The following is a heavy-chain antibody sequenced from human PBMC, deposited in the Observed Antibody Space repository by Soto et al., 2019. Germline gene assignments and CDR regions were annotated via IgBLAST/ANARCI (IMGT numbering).Heavy chain of an antibody. CDR3: ARDRTYITMVRGVGMDV. CDR2: TYYRSKWYN. Sequence: PSQTLSLTCVISGDSVSSNSAAWNWIRQSPSRGLEWLGRTYYRSKWYNDYAVSVKSRITINPDTSKNQFSLQLNSVTPEDTAVYYCARDRTYITMVRGVGMDVWGQGTTVTV. V-gene: IGHV6-1*01. D-gene: IGHD3-10*01. CDR1: GDSVSSNSAA. J-gene: IGHJ6*02.